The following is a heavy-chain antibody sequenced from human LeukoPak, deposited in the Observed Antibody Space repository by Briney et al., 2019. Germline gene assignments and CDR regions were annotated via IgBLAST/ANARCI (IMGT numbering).Heavy chain of an antibody. V-gene: IGHV4-59*08. Sequence: SETLSLTCTVSGGSISSYYWSWIRQPPGKGLEWIGYIYYSGSTNYNPSLKSRVTISVDTSKNQFSLKLSSVTAADTAVYYCASGTLTGTYGMDVWGQGTTVTVSS. D-gene: IGHD1-20*01. J-gene: IGHJ6*02. CDR1: GGSISSYY. CDR3: ASGTLTGTYGMDV. CDR2: IYYSGST.